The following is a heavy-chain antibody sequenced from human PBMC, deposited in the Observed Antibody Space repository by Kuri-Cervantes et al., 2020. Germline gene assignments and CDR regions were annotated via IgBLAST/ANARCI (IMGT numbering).Heavy chain of an antibody. CDR1: GYTFSGYY. D-gene: IGHD2-8*01. Sequence: ASVKVSCKASGYTFSGYYLHWVRQAPGQGLEWMGWIHPNSGNTGYAQKFQGRVTMTRNTSISTAYMELSSLRSEDTAVYYCARGPKYCTNGVCYRSDYWGQGTLVTVSS. V-gene: IGHV1-8*02. J-gene: IGHJ4*02. CDR3: ARGPKYCTNGVCYRSDY. CDR2: IHPNSGNT.